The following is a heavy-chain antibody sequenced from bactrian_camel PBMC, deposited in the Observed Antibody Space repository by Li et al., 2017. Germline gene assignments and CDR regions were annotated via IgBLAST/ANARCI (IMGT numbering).Heavy chain of an antibody. CDR1: GFTFSSYW. D-gene: IGHD6*01. Sequence: QLVESGGGFVQPGGSLRLSCAASGFTFSSYWMYWVRQAPGKGLEWVSTINSAGGSTYYADSVKGRFTISRDNAKNTVYLQMNSLKPEDTAVYYCVRLMVAGFVQLPIGGDYWGQGTQVTVS. J-gene: IGHJ4*01. CDR3: VRLMVAGFVQLPIGGDY. V-gene: IGHV3S25*01. CDR2: INSAGGST.